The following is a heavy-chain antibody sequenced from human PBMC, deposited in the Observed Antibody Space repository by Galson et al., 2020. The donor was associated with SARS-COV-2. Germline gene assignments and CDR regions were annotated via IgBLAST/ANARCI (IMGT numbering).Heavy chain of an antibody. CDR1: RYTFTRYY. CDR2: INPNSCGT. D-gene: IGHD7-27*01. V-gene: IGHV1-2*06. Sequence: SVQVPCKASRYTFTRYYLPCVRPAPAQGLAWMGRINPNSCGTHYQQKFQGRVTMTRDTAISTAYMELSRLGSDDTAVYCCARYGLLGTLDFWGQGTLVTVSS. J-gene: IGHJ4*02. CDR3: ARYGLLGTLDF.